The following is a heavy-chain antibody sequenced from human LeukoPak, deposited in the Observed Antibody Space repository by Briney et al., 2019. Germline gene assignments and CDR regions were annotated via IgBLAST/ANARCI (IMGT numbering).Heavy chain of an antibody. D-gene: IGHD3-10*01. V-gene: IGHV4-39*07. Sequence: SETLSLTCTVSGGSISSRSYYWGWIRRAPGKGLEWIGSIYYSGSTYYNPSLKSRVTISVDTSKNQFSLKLSSVTAADTAVYYCARAAPGSSDAFDIWGQGTMVTVSS. CDR2: IYYSGST. CDR1: GGSISSRSYY. J-gene: IGHJ3*02. CDR3: ARAAPGSSDAFDI.